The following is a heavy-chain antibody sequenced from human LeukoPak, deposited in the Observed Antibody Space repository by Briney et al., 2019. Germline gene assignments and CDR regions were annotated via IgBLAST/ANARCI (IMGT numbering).Heavy chain of an antibody. Sequence: GGSLRLSCAASGFXFSAYAMTWVRQAPGKGLEWVSAIIGDATNTNYAGSVRGRFTISRDNSKDTMYLQINSLRAEDTALYYCARRGPTAAPYYFDSWGQGALVTVSS. J-gene: IGHJ4*02. CDR2: IIGDATNT. CDR3: ARRGPTAAPYYFDS. V-gene: IGHV3-23*01. D-gene: IGHD2-21*02. CDR1: GFXFSAYA.